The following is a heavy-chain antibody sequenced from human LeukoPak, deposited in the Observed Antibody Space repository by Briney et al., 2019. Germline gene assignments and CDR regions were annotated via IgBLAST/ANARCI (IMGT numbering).Heavy chain of an antibody. CDR3: ARDLSGVTGYTYGRGIDY. Sequence: PGGSLRLSCAASGFTFSNYAMSWVRQAPGKGLEWVSSNGRGGSTYYADSVKGRFTISRDNSKNTLYLQMNSLRAEDTAVYYCARDLSGVTGYTYGRGIDYWGQGTLVTVSS. D-gene: IGHD5-18*01. CDR2: NGRGGST. V-gene: IGHV3-23*01. CDR1: GFTFSNYA. J-gene: IGHJ4*02.